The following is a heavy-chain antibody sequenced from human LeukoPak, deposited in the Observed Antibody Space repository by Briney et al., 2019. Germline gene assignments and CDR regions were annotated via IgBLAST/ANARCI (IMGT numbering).Heavy chain of an antibody. CDR2: INWNGGST. D-gene: IGHD6-19*01. CDR3: ARDRSAAPLGWLVLTNNYYYYYMDV. CDR1: GFTFDDYG. V-gene: IGHV3-20*04. J-gene: IGHJ6*03. Sequence: AGGSLRLSRAASGFTFDDYGMSWVRQAPGKGLEWVSGINWNGGSTGYADSVKGRFTISRDNAKNSLYLQMNSLRAEDTALYYCARDRSAAPLGWLVLTNNYYYYYMDVWGKGTTVTVSS.